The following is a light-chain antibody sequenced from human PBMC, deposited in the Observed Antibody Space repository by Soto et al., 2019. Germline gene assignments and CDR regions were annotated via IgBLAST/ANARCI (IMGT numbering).Light chain of an antibody. CDR2: DAS. CDR1: QSVSSY. V-gene: IGKV3-11*01. Sequence: EIVLTQSPATLSFSPWEIAALSCRASQSVSSYLAWYQQKPGQAPRLLIYDASNRATGIPARFSGSGSGTDFTLTISSLQSEDFAVYYCQQRSSWPLTFGGGTKVDIK. J-gene: IGKJ4*01. CDR3: QQRSSWPLT.